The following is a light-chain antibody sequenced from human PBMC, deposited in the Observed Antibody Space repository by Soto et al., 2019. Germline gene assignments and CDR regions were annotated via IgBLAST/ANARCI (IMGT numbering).Light chain of an antibody. CDR3: QQYNYWPLYT. Sequence: EIVMTQSPTTLSVSPGEGATLSCRASQSLSSNLAWYQQKPGQSPRLLIYGASTRASGIPARFSGSGSGTEFPLTISSLESEDFAVYYCQQYNYWPLYTFGQGTKLEIK. CDR2: GAS. CDR1: QSLSSN. J-gene: IGKJ2*01. V-gene: IGKV3-15*01.